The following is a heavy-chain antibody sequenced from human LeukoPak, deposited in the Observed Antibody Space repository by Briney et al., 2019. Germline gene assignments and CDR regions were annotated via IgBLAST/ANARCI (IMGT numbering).Heavy chain of an antibody. CDR3: AKEPDFDWLLLDY. D-gene: IGHD3-9*01. Sequence: SGGSLRLSCAASGFTFSSYGMHWVRQVPGKGLEWVAFIRYDGSNKYYADSVKGRFTISRDNSKNTLYLQMNSLRAEDTAVYYCAKEPDFDWLLLDYWGQGTLVTVSS. CDR1: GFTFSSYG. CDR2: IRYDGSNK. J-gene: IGHJ4*02. V-gene: IGHV3-30*02.